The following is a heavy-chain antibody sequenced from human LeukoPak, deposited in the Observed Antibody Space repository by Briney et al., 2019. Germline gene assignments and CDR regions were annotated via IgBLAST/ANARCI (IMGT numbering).Heavy chain of an antibody. CDR1: GGSISSSSYY. V-gene: IGHV4-39*07. CDR3: ARDLPAVTTSGAFDY. Sequence: PSETLSLTCTVSGGSISSSSYYWGWIRQPPGKGLEWIGSIYYSGSTYYNPSLKSRVTISVDTSKNQFSLKLSSVTAADTAVYYCARDLPAVTTSGAFDYWGQGTLVTVSS. D-gene: IGHD4-17*01. J-gene: IGHJ4*02. CDR2: IYYSGST.